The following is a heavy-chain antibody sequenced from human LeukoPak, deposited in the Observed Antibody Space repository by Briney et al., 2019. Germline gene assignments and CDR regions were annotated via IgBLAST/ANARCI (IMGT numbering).Heavy chain of an antibody. CDR1: GFIFNSYA. CDR2: ISSNGGST. V-gene: IGHV3-64*01. J-gene: IGHJ4*02. CDR3: TRGPGYDYVWGSYRADY. Sequence: GGSLRLSCAASGFIFNSYAMHWVRQAPGRGLEYVSAISSNGGSTYYANSVKGRFTISRDNSKNTLYLQMGSLRAEDMAVYYCTRGPGYDYVWGSYRADYWGQGTLATVSS. D-gene: IGHD3-16*02.